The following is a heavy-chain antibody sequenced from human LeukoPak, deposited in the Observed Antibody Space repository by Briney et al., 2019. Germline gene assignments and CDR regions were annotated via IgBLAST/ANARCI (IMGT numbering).Heavy chain of an antibody. V-gene: IGHV3-21*01. CDR1: GFTFSSYS. CDR3: ARDLEYCSGGSCRYFDY. J-gene: IGHJ4*02. Sequence: GGSLRLSCAASGFTFSSYSMNWVRQAPGKGLEWVSSISSSSSYIYYADSVKGRFTISRDNAKNSLYLQMNSLRAEDTAVYYCARDLEYCSGGSCRYFDYWGQGTLVTVSS. D-gene: IGHD2-15*01. CDR2: ISSSSSYI.